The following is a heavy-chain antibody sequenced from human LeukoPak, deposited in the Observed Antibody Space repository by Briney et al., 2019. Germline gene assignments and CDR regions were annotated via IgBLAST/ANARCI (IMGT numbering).Heavy chain of an antibody. J-gene: IGHJ4*02. CDR1: GGSIGTYY. CDR3: ARHTYSSSWYVSGYFDY. V-gene: IGHV4-59*08. D-gene: IGHD6-13*01. Sequence: KPSETLSLTCTVSGGSIGTYYWSWIRQSPGKGLEWIGYIYVTGTRYNPYLQSRVTISVDTSRNQFFLKMSSVTAADTAVYYCARHTYSSSWYVSGYFDYWGQGTLVTVSS. CDR2: IYVTGT.